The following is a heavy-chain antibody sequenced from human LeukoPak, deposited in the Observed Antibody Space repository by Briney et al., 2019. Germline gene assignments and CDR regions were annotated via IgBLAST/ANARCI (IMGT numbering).Heavy chain of an antibody. CDR3: ARGDYGGNTRRPFDY. V-gene: IGHV1-18*01. Sequence: GASVKVSCKASGYTFTSYGISWVRQAPGQGLEWMGWISAYNGNTNYAQKLQGRVTMTTDTSTSTVYMELSSLRSEDTAVYYCARGDYGGNTRRPFDYWGQGTLVTVSS. J-gene: IGHJ4*02. CDR1: GYTFTSYG. CDR2: ISAYNGNT. D-gene: IGHD4-23*01.